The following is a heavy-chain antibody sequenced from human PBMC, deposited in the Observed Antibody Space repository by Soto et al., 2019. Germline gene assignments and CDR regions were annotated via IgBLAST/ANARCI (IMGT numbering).Heavy chain of an antibody. Sequence: EVQLLESGGGLVQPGGSLRLSCAASGFTFSSYAMSWVRQAPGKGLEWVSAISGSGGSTYYADSVKGRFTISRDNSKNTLYLQMNSPRAEDTAVYYCAKGCSGGSCYSDYWGQGTLVTVSS. CDR3: AKGCSGGSCYSDY. CDR2: ISGSGGST. D-gene: IGHD2-15*01. CDR1: GFTFSSYA. J-gene: IGHJ4*02. V-gene: IGHV3-23*01.